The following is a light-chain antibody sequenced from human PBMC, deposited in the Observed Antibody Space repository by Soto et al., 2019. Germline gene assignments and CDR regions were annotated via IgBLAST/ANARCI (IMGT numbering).Light chain of an antibody. CDR1: QTVSSGS. V-gene: IGKV3-20*01. CDR2: NAS. CDR3: QQYGSSPWT. Sequence: EIVLTQSPGTLSLSPGESATLSCRASQTVSSGSLAWYQQKPGQAPRLLISNASRRATGVPDRFSGSGSGTDFTLTISRLEPEDFAVYYCQQYGSSPWTFGQGTKVEIK. J-gene: IGKJ1*01.